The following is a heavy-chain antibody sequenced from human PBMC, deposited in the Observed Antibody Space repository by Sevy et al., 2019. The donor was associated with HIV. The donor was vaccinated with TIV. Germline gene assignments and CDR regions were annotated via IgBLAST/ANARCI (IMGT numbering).Heavy chain of an antibody. D-gene: IGHD2-2*01. CDR1: GYSFTSYW. V-gene: IGHV5-51*01. CDR3: ARMGVVVPAAHDAFDI. J-gene: IGHJ3*02. CDR2: IYPGDSDT. Sequence: GESLKISFKGSGYSFTSYWIGWVRQMPGKGLEWMGIIYPGDSDTRYSPSFQGQVTISADKSISTAYLQWSSLKASDTAMYYCARMGVVVPAAHDAFDIWGQGTMVTVSS.